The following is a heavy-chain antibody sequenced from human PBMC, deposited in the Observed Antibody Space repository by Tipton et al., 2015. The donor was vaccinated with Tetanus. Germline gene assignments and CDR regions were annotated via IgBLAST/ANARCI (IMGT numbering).Heavy chain of an antibody. D-gene: IGHD1-1*01. J-gene: IGHJ5*02. V-gene: IGHV4-61*08. CDR3: ARDRGDTGTVNWFDP. CDR1: GGSVRSGDYS. Sequence: TLSLTCTVSGGSVRSGDYSWNWIRQPPGKGLEWLAYVSYSGRTNSNYSLKSRVTISVDTSENQMSLRLTSVTAADTAVYYCARDRGDTGTVNWFDPWGQGTLVTVSS. CDR2: VSYSGRT.